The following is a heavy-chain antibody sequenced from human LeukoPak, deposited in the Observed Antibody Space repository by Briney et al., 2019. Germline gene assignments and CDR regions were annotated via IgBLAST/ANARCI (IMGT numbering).Heavy chain of an antibody. V-gene: IGHV4-59*11. CDR2: IYYSGST. Sequence: SETLSLTCTVSGGSISSHYWSWIRQPPGKGLEWIGYIYYSGSTNYNPSLKSRVTISVDTSKNQFSLKLSSVTAADTAVYYCARMSYDSSGYYGSFDYWGQGTLVTVSS. CDR3: ARMSYDSSGYYGSFDY. J-gene: IGHJ4*02. CDR1: GGSISSHY. D-gene: IGHD3-22*01.